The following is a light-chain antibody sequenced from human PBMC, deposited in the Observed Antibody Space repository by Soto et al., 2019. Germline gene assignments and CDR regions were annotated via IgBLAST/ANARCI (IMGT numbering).Light chain of an antibody. CDR1: QGYRSD. Sequence: IQVTQSPSSLSASVGDRVTITCRATQGYRSDLGWYQQKPGKAPKLLIYKASTLKSGVPSRFSGSGSGTEFTLTISSLQPDDFATYYCQHYNSYSEAFGQGTKVDI. J-gene: IGKJ1*01. CDR3: QHYNSYSEA. CDR2: KAS. V-gene: IGKV1-5*03.